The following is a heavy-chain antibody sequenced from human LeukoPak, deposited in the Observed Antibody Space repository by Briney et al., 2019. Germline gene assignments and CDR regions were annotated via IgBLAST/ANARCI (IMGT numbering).Heavy chain of an antibody. CDR3: ASSTTGTRFVDY. Sequence: SEPLSLTCTVSGGSISSYYWSWIRQPPGKGLEWIGYISYSGSTNYNPSLKSRVTISVDTSKNQFSLNLSSVTAADTAVYYCASSTTGTRFVDYWGQGTLVTVSS. CDR1: GGSISSYY. J-gene: IGHJ4*02. V-gene: IGHV4-59*01. CDR2: ISYSGST. D-gene: IGHD1-1*01.